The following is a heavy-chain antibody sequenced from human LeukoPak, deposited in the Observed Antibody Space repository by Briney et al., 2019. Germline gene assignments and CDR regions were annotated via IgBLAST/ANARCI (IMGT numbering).Heavy chain of an antibody. CDR2: INHSGST. Sequence: SETLSLTCAVYGGSFSGYYWSWIRQPPGKGLEWIGEINHSGSTNYNPSLKSRVTISVDTSKNQFSLKLSSVTAADTAVYYCEVEMATKGDYWGQGTLVTVSS. CDR1: GGSFSGYY. CDR3: EVEMATKGDY. V-gene: IGHV4-34*01. D-gene: IGHD5-24*01. J-gene: IGHJ4*02.